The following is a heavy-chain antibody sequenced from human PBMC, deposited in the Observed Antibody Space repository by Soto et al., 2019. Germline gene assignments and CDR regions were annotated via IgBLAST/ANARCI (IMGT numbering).Heavy chain of an antibody. D-gene: IGHD6-6*01. Sequence: PSETLSLTCTVSGGSICSSSHYWGWIRQSPGKGLLWIGNVYCSGSTYYSPSLGSRVTISVDTSRNQFSLSVTSATAADTAVYYCVRQFYSTSSYFDYWGHGTLVTV. CDR1: GGSICSSSHY. CDR3: VRQFYSTSSYFDY. V-gene: IGHV4-39*01. CDR2: VYCSGST. J-gene: IGHJ4*01.